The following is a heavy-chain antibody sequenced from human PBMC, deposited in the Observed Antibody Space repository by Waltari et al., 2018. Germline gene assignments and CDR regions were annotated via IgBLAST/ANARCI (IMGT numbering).Heavy chain of an antibody. CDR2: ISTIVGTA. CDR1: GGTFSSYA. J-gene: IGHJ4*02. Sequence: QVQLVQSGAEVKKPGSSVKVSCKASGGTFSSYAISWVRQAPGQGLEWMGGISTIVGTANYAQKFQGRVTSTADESTSTAYMELSSLRSEDTAVYYCASGFFPPSGYGDYWGQGTLVIVSS. D-gene: IGHD3-3*01. CDR3: ASGFFPPSGYGDY. V-gene: IGHV1-69*13.